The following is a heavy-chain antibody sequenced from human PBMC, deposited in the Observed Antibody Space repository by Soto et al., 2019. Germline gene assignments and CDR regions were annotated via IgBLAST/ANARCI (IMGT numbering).Heavy chain of an antibody. CDR1: GGTFSSYA. V-gene: IGHV1-69*01. CDR2: IIPIFGTA. Sequence: QVQLVQSGAEVKKPGSSVKVSCKASGGTFSSYAISWVRQAPGQGLEWMGGIIPIFGTANYAQKFQGRVTITADESTSTAYMELSSLRSEDTAVYYCARTLKGYCSSTSRYSWFDPWGQGTLVTVSS. J-gene: IGHJ5*02. D-gene: IGHD2-2*01. CDR3: ARTLKGYCSSTSRYSWFDP.